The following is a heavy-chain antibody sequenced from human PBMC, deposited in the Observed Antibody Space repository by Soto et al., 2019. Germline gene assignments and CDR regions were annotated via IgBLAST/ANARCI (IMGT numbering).Heavy chain of an antibody. J-gene: IGHJ4*02. CDR2: FSAYNGDT. CDR3: VRDPDGHIDFDY. Sequence: ASVKVSCKASGYTFTSYVISWVRQAPGQGLEWMSWFSAYNGDTNYAQKVQGRVTMTTDTSTSTAFMELRSLRFDDTAVYYCVRDPDGHIDFDYWGQGTLVTVSS. V-gene: IGHV1-18*01. CDR1: GYTFTSYV.